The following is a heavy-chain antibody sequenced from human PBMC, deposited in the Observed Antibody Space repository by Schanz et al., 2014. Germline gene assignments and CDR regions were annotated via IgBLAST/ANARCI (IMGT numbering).Heavy chain of an antibody. CDR2: ISAYNGNT. Sequence: QVQLVQSGAEVKKPGASVKVSCKASGYTFISYGIKWVRQAPGQGLEWIGWISAYNGNTNYAQKLQGRVTMTTDTPTSTAYMELRSLRSDDTAVYYCARVQDDILTGSEYYYGMDVWGQGTTVTVSS. V-gene: IGHV1-18*01. CDR1: GYTFISYG. D-gene: IGHD3-9*01. J-gene: IGHJ6*02. CDR3: ARVQDDILTGSEYYYGMDV.